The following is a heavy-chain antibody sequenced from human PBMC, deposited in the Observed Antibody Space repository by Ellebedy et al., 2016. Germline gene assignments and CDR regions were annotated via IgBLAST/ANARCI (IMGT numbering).Heavy chain of an antibody. CDR3: ASGGYYDFWSGYRNYYYMDV. Sequence: SETLSLTXAVYGGSFSGYYWSWIRQPPGKGLEWIGEINHSGSTNYNPSLKSRVTISVDTSKNQFSLKLSSVTAADTAVYYCASGGYYDFWSGYRNYYYMDVWGKGTTVTVSS. D-gene: IGHD3-3*01. CDR2: INHSGST. J-gene: IGHJ6*03. CDR1: GGSFSGYY. V-gene: IGHV4-34*01.